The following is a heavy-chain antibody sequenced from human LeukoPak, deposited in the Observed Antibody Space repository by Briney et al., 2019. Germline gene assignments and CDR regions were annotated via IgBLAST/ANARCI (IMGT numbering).Heavy chain of an antibody. V-gene: IGHV4-4*02. J-gene: IGHJ6*03. CDR1: GGSISSSNW. Sequence: PSETLSLTCAVSGGSISSSNWWSWVRQPPGKGLEWIGEIYHSGSTNYNPSLKSRVTISVDKSKNQFSLKLSSVTAADTAVYYCARGGYSGSRYYYYMDVWGKGTTVTISS. CDR2: IYHSGST. D-gene: IGHD1-26*01. CDR3: ARGGYSGSRYYYYMDV.